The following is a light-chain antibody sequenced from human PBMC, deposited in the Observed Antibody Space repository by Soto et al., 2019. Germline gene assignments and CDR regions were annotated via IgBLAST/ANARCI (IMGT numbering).Light chain of an antibody. CDR1: SSDVGGYND. CDR3: SSKAGSNNLGVV. V-gene: IGLV2-8*01. CDR2: EVT. Sequence: QSALTQPPSASGSPGQSVAISCTGTSSDVGGYNDVSWYQQHPGKAPKLMIYEVTKRPSGVPDRFSGSKSGNTASLTVSGLQADDEGDYYGSSKAGSNNLGVVFGGGTKLTVL. J-gene: IGLJ2*01.